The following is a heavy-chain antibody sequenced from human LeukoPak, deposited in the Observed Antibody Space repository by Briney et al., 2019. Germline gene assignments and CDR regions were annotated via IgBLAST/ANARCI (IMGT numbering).Heavy chain of an antibody. CDR1: GFTFSSYA. Sequence: GRSLRLSCAASGFTFSSYAMHWVRQAPGKGLEWVAVISYDGSNKYYADSVKGRFTISRDNSKNTLYLQMSSLRAEDTAVYYCARAAGRYYYDSSGYYDDYWGQGTLVTVSS. J-gene: IGHJ4*02. D-gene: IGHD3-22*01. CDR3: ARAAGRYYYDSSGYYDDY. CDR2: ISYDGSNK. V-gene: IGHV3-30-3*01.